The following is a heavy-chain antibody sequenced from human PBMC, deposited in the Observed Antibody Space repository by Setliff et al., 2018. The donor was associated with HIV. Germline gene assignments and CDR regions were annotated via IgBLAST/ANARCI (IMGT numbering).Heavy chain of an antibody. J-gene: IGHJ4*02. CDR1: SYSISSGYY. V-gene: IGHV4-38-2*01. D-gene: IGHD2-2*01. Sequence: PSETLSLTCAVSSYSISSGYYWGWIRQPPGKGLEWIGSIYHGGTTYYNPSLKSRVIVSVDTSKNQISLKLRSVGAADTAIYYCARYCSSPSCEHFDYWGQGILVTVSS. CDR3: ARYCSSPSCEHFDY. CDR2: IYHGGTT.